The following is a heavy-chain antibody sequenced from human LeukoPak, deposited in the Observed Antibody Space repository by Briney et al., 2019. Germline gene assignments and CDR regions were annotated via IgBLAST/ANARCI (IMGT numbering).Heavy chain of an antibody. CDR2: MTSGGSTI. D-gene: IGHD3-22*01. CDR1: GFTFSSYE. J-gene: IGHJ3*02. CDR3: ARIDTYYYDSSGYYSAFDI. V-gene: IGHV3-48*03. Sequence: GGSLRLSCAASGFTFSSYEMNWVRQAPGKGLEWVAYMTSGGSTIYYADSVKGRFTISRDNAKNSLYLQMNSLRAEDTALYYCARIDTYYYDSSGYYSAFDIWGQGTIVTVSS.